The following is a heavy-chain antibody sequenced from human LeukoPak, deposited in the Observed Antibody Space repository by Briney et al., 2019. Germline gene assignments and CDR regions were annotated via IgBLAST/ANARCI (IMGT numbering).Heavy chain of an antibody. D-gene: IGHD3-10*01. Sequence: ASVKVSCKASGYTFTSYDINWVRQATGQGLEWMGWMNPNSGNTGYAQKFQGRVTMTRNTSISTAYMELSSLRSEDTAVYYCARVSNLYYYGSGSYYPYWGQGTLVAVSS. J-gene: IGHJ4*02. CDR3: ARVSNLYYYGSGSYYPY. CDR1: GYTFTSYD. V-gene: IGHV1-8*01. CDR2: MNPNSGNT.